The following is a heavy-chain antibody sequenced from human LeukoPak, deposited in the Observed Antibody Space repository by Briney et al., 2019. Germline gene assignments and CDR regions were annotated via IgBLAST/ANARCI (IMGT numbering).Heavy chain of an antibody. CDR3: ARGRSGYEIDY. CDR1: GGSFSGYY. D-gene: IGHD3-22*01. Sequence: SETLSLTCAVYGGSFSGYYWSWIRQPPGKGLEWIGSIYYSGSTYYNPSLKSRVTISVDTSKNQFSLKLSSVTAADTAVYYCARGRSGYEIDYWGQGTLVTVSS. J-gene: IGHJ4*02. CDR2: IYYSGST. V-gene: IGHV4-34*01.